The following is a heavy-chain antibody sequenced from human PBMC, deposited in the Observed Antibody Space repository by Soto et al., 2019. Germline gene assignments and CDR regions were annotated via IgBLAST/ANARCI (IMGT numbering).Heavy chain of an antibody. Sequence: EASVKVSCKASGYTFTSYGISWVRQAPGQGLEWMGWISAYNGNTNYAQKLQGRVTMTTDTSTSTAYMELRSLRSDDTAVYYCARVPLRYYYYYYGMDVWGQGTTVTVSS. CDR3: ARVPLRYYYYYYGMDV. J-gene: IGHJ6*02. D-gene: IGHD3-9*01. V-gene: IGHV1-18*01. CDR1: GYTFTSYG. CDR2: ISAYNGNT.